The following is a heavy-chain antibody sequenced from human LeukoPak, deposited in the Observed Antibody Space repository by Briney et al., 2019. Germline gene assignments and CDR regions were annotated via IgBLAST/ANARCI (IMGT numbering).Heavy chain of an antibody. CDR1: GGTFSNYA. D-gene: IGHD3-22*01. CDR3: ARGDPFTYYYDSSGYYYFDY. CDR2: IIPIFGTA. Sequence: SVKVSCKASGGTFSNYAISWVRQAPGQGLEWMGGIIPIFGTANYAQKFQGRVTITADESTSTAYMELSSLRSEDTAVYYCARGDPFTYYYDSSGYYYFDYWGQGTLVTVSS. J-gene: IGHJ4*02. V-gene: IGHV1-69*13.